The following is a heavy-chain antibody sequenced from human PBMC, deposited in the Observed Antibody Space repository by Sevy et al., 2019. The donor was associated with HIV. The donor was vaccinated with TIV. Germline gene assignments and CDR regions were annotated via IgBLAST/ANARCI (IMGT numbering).Heavy chain of an antibody. CDR1: GFTFNFFS. J-gene: IGHJ1*01. CDR2: ISFDGSNE. Sequence: GGSLRLSCAASGFTFNFFSMHWVRQAPGKGLEWVATISFDGSNEPYADSVKGRLTISRDNSKNSLFLQMNSLRADDSAVYYCALERLSSAVAEYFHNWGQGTLVTVSS. D-gene: IGHD1-1*01. CDR3: ALERLSSAVAEYFHN. V-gene: IGHV3-30-3*01.